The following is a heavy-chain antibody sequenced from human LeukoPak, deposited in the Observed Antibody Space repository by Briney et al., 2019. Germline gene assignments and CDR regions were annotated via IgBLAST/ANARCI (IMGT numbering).Heavy chain of an antibody. CDR3: ARDYYGSGSSPYY. D-gene: IGHD3-10*01. CDR1: GFSVSSNY. J-gene: IGHJ4*02. V-gene: IGHV3-53*05. Sequence: PGGSLRLSCAVSGFSVSSNYMSWVRQAPGKGLEWVSVIYSDGSTYYADSVKGRFTISRDNSENTLYLQMNSLRTEDTAVYYCARDYYGSGSSPYYWGQGTLVTVSS. CDR2: IYSDGST.